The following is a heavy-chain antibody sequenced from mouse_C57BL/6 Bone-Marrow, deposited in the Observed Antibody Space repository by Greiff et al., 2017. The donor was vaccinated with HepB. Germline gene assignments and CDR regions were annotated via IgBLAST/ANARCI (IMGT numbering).Heavy chain of an antibody. CDR1: GYTFTSYW. Sequence: QVQLQQSEAELVKPGASVKMSCKASGYTFTSYWITWVKQRPGQGLEWIGDIYPGSGSTNYNEKFKSKATLTVDTSSSTAYMQLSSLTSEDSAVYYCARYDGSPFDYWGQGTTLTVSS. J-gene: IGHJ2*01. CDR2: IYPGSGST. V-gene: IGHV1-55*01. CDR3: ARYDGSPFDY. D-gene: IGHD2-3*01.